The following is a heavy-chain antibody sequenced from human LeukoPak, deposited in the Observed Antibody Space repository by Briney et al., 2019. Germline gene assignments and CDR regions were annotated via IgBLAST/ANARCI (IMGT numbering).Heavy chain of an antibody. CDR3: ARAIEGIDSSAYYGYYYYMDV. D-gene: IGHD3-22*01. V-gene: IGHV3-21*01. CDR1: GFTFSSYN. CDR2: ISSSSSYI. Sequence: PGGSLRLSCAASGFTFSSYNMNWVRQAPGKGLEWVSSISSSSSYIYYADSVKGRFTISRDNAKNSLNLQMNSLRAEDTAVYYCARAIEGIDSSAYYGYYYYMDVWGKGATVTVSS. J-gene: IGHJ6*03.